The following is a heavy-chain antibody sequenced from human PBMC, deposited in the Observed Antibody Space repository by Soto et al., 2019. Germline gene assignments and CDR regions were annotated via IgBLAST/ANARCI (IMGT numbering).Heavy chain of an antibody. V-gene: IGHV4-30-4*01. Sequence: PSETLSLTCTVSGVSISSGDYYWSWIRQPPGKGLEWIGYVYYSGSTYYNPSLKSRVTTSVDTSKNQFPLKLSSVTAAATAVYYCARERADGGKIYWGQGTLVTVS. CDR2: VYYSGST. CDR1: GVSISSGDYY. CDR3: ARERADGGKIY. D-gene: IGHD2-15*01. J-gene: IGHJ4*02.